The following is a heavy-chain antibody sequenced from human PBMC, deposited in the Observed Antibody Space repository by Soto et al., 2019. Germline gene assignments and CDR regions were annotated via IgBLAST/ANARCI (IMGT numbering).Heavy chain of an antibody. J-gene: IGHJ4*02. V-gene: IGHV1-58*01. Sequence: SVKVSCKASGFTFTSSAVQWVRQARGQRLEWIGWIVVGSGNTNYAQKFQERVTITRDMSTSTAYMELSSLRSEDTAVYYCAAFGSIAAAGTLDYWGQGTLVTVSS. D-gene: IGHD6-13*01. CDR3: AAFGSIAAAGTLDY. CDR2: IVVGSGNT. CDR1: GFTFTSSA.